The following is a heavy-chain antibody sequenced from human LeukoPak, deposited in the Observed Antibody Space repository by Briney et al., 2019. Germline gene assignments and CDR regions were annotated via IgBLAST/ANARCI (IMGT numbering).Heavy chain of an antibody. CDR3: AKEGCTGTNCYINC. Sequence: QSGGSLRLSCAASGFTFRDYAMSWVRQTPGKGLEWVSVIGGSGGSTYYADSVKGRFTISRDDSKNTLYLQMNSLRAEDTAVYHCAKEGCTGTNCYINCWGQGTLVTVSS. V-gene: IGHV3-23*01. CDR2: IGGSGGST. D-gene: IGHD2-2*02. J-gene: IGHJ4*02. CDR1: GFTFRDYA.